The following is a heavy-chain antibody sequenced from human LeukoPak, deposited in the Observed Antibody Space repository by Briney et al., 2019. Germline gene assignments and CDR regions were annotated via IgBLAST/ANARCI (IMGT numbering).Heavy chain of an antibody. CDR3: ARVGNYYSSGSQPGIDAFDI. CDR2: IYYSGST. Sequence: SETLSLTCTVSGGSISSYYWSWIRQPPGKGLEWIGYIYYSGSTNYNPSLKSRVTISVDTSKNQFSLKLSSVTAADTAVYYCARVGNYYSSGSQPGIDAFDIWGQGTMVTVSS. CDR1: GGSISSYY. J-gene: IGHJ3*02. D-gene: IGHD3-10*01. V-gene: IGHV4-59*01.